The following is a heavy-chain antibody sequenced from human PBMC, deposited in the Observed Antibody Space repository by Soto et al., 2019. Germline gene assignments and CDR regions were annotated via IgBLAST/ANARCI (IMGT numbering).Heavy chain of an antibody. CDR1: RFTFSSYA. D-gene: IGHD1-26*01. CDR2: ISPDGSDT. V-gene: IGHV3-30*04. J-gene: IGHJ3*01. CDR3: ARDGGSPGNYYSASDL. Sequence: QVQLVESGGDVVQPGGSLRLSCAGSRFTFSSYAMHWVRQAPGKGLEWVSVISPDGSDTFYAESVKGRFTISRDNSKNTMYVQMNSLRPEVTAIYYCARDGGSPGNYYSASDLWGQGTMVTVSS.